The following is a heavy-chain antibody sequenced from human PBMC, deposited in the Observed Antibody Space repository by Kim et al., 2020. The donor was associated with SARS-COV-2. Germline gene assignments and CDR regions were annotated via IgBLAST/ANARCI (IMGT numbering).Heavy chain of an antibody. CDR2: ISSSSTTM. V-gene: IGHV3-48*02. CDR1: GFNFNTYS. Sequence: GGSLRLSCAASGFNFNTYSMNWVRQAPGKGLEWVSYISSSSTTMYYADSVRGRFTISRDNAKNSLFLQMNSLRDEDTAVYYCSRCPLSMTMVRGMITTTLFDYYNMGAWGQGTTVTVSS. D-gene: IGHD3-10*01. J-gene: IGHJ6*02. CDR3: SRCPLSMTMVRGMITTTLFDYYNMGA.